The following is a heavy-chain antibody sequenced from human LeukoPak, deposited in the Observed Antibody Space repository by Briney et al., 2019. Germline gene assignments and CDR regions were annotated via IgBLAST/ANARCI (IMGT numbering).Heavy chain of an antibody. CDR1: GYGFSSYW. Sequence: GESLKISCKGFGYGFSSYWIAWLRQMPGKGLEWMGIIYPGDSDIRYSPSFQGQVSISADKSIDTAYLQWSSLKASGTAMYYCARYQTAAAASKEYYYYGMDVWGQGTTVTVSS. D-gene: IGHD6-13*01. CDR2: IYPGDSDI. V-gene: IGHV5-51*01. J-gene: IGHJ6*02. CDR3: ARYQTAAAASKEYYYYGMDV.